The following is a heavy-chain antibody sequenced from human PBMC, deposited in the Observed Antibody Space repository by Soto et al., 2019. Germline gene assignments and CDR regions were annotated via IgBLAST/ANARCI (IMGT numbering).Heavy chain of an antibody. CDR2: ISAYNGNT. V-gene: IGHV1-18*04. CDR1: GYTFTSYG. D-gene: IGHD3-3*01. Sequence: QVQLVQSGAEVKKPGASVKVSCKASGYTFTSYGISWVRQAPGQGLEWMGWISAYNGNTNYAQKLQGRVTMTTDTSTSKDYMELRSLRSDDTAVYYCARDPRYYDFWSGYPRYYGMDVWGQGTTVTVSS. CDR3: ARDPRYYDFWSGYPRYYGMDV. J-gene: IGHJ6*02.